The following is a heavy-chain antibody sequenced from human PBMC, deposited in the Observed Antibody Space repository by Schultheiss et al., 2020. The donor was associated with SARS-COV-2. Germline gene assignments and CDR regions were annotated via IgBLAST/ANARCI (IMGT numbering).Heavy chain of an antibody. Sequence: SVKVSCKASGGTFSSYAISWVRQAPGQGLEWMGGIIPIFGTANYAQKFQGRVTITRDTSASTAYMELSSLRSEDTAVYYCARDRTGDRWFDPWGQGTLVTVSS. CDR1: GGTFSSYA. D-gene: IGHD7-27*01. J-gene: IGHJ5*02. CDR2: IIPIFGTA. CDR3: ARDRTGDRWFDP. V-gene: IGHV1-69*05.